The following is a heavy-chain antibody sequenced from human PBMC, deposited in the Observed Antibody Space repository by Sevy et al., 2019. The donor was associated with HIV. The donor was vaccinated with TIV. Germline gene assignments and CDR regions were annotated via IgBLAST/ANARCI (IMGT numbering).Heavy chain of an antibody. D-gene: IGHD3-22*01. J-gene: IGHJ3*02. CDR1: GFTFSSYG. V-gene: IGHV3-30*02. CDR2: IRYDGSNK. CDR3: ARDKREAYFDGSTSSDAFDI. Sequence: GGSLRLSCAASGFTFSSYGMHWVRQAPGKGLEWVAFIRYDGSNKYYADSVKGRFTISRDNSKNTLYLQMNSLRAEDTAVYYCARDKREAYFDGSTSSDAFDIWGQGTLVTVSS.